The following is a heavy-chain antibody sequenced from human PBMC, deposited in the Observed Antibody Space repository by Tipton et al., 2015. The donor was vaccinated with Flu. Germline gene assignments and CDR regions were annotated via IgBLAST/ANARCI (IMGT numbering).Heavy chain of an antibody. V-gene: IGHV4-34*01. CDR1: GGSFSGYY. CDR3: ARVLLSYYGSGKDNWFDP. CDR2: INHSGST. D-gene: IGHD3-10*01. J-gene: IGHJ5*02. Sequence: LRLSCAVYGGSFSGYYWSWIRQPPGKGLEWIGEINHSGSTNYNPSLKSRVIISVDTSKNQFSLKLSSVTAADTAVYYCARVLLSYYGSGKDNWFDPWGQGTLVTVSS.